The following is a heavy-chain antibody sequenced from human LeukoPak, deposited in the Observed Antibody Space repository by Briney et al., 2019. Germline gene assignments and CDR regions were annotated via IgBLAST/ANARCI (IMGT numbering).Heavy chain of an antibody. V-gene: IGHV4-39*07. CDR1: GGSISSSTYY. CDR3: ARAGYDFWSGYHDY. J-gene: IGHJ4*02. Sequence: PSETLSLTCTVSGGSISSSTYYWGWIRQPPGKGLEWIGSINYSGSTYYNPSLKSRVTISVDTSKNQFSLKLSSVTAADTAVYYCARAGYDFWSGYHDYWGQGTLVTVSS. CDR2: INYSGST. D-gene: IGHD3-3*01.